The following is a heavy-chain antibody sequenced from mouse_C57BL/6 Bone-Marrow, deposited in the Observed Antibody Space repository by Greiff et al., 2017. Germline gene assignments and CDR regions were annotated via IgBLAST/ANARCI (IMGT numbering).Heavy chain of an antibody. J-gene: IGHJ2*01. V-gene: IGHV1-69*01. D-gene: IGHD1-1*01. CDR3: ARRAMGSRYYFDY. CDR1: GYTFTSYW. Sequence: QVQLQQPGAELVMPGASVKLSCKASGYTFTSYWMHWVKQRPGQGLEWIGEIDPSDSYTNYNQKLKGKSTLTVDKSSSTAYMQLSSLTSEDSAVYYCARRAMGSRYYFDYWGQGTTLTVSS. CDR2: IDPSDSYT.